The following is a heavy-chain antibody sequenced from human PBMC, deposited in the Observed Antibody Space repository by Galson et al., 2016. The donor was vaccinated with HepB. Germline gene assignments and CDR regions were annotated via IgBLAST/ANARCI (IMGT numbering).Heavy chain of an antibody. V-gene: IGHV3-30*02. CDR1: GFTFINYG. CDR3: AKTDSSGGMY. D-gene: IGHD6-19*01. J-gene: IGHJ4*02. CDR2: IWYDGTNK. Sequence: SLRLSCAASGFTFINYGMHWVRQAPGKGLEWVALIWYDGTNKYYADSVKGRFTISRDNSKNTLYLQMNSLRAEDTAVYYCAKTDSSGGMYWGQGTLVTVSS.